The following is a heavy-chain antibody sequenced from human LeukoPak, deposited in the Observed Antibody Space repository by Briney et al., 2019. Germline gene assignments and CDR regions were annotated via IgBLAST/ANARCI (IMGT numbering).Heavy chain of an antibody. CDR2: IYSGGST. J-gene: IGHJ4*02. CDR3: ARDSVYSSGWYSDY. Sequence: GGSLRLSCAASGFTVSSNYMSWVRQAPGKRLEWVSVIYSGGSTYYADSVKGRFTISRHNSKNTLYLQMNSLRAEDTAVYYCARDSVYSSGWYSDYWGQGTLVTVSS. D-gene: IGHD6-19*01. V-gene: IGHV3-53*04. CDR1: GFTVSSNY.